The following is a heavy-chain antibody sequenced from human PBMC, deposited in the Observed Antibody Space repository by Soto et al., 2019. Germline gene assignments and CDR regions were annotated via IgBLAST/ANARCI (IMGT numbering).Heavy chain of an antibody. J-gene: IGHJ4*02. CDR3: ASGDLLWFGELLR. Sequence: QVQLVQSGAEVKKPGASVKVSCKASGYTFTSYEINWVRQATGQGIEWMGWMNPNSGDTGYAQKFQGRVTMTRNTSISTAYMELSSLRSEDAALYYCASGDLLWFGELLRWGQGTLVTVSS. D-gene: IGHD3-10*01. CDR2: MNPNSGDT. CDR1: GYTFTSYE. V-gene: IGHV1-8*01.